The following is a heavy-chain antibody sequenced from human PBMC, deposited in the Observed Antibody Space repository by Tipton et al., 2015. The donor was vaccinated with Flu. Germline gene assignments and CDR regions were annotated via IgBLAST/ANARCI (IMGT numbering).Heavy chain of an antibody. CDR1: GGSISRSSYY. CDR3: ARRDYSNYVSEPKKWFDS. CDR2: IYHSGAT. Sequence: LRLSCTVSGGSISRSSYYWGWIRQPPGKGLQWIGSIYHSGATYHNPSLKSRVTISVETSKNQFSLNLSSVTAADTAVYYCARRDYSNYVSEPKKWFDSWGQGALVIVSS. J-gene: IGHJ5*01. V-gene: IGHV4-39*07. D-gene: IGHD4-11*01.